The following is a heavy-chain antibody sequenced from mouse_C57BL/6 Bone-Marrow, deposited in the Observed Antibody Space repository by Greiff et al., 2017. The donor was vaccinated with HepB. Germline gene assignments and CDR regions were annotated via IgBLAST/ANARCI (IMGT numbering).Heavy chain of an antibody. V-gene: IGHV14-4*01. CDR3: TTYYLYWYFDV. CDR2: IDPENGDT. D-gene: IGHD1-1*02. Sequence: DVQLQESGAELVRPGASVKLSCTASGFNIKDDYMHWVKQRPEQGLEWIGWIDPENGDTEYASKFQGKTTITADTSSNTAYLQLSSLTYEDTDVYDCTTYYLYWYFDVWGTGTTVTVSS. J-gene: IGHJ1*03. CDR1: GFNIKDDY.